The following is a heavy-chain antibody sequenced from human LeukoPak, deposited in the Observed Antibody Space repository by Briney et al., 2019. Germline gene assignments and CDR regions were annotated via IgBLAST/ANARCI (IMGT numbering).Heavy chain of an antibody. CDR1: GYSISSGYY. D-gene: IGHD6-13*01. CDR3: ARDGRVSSWRFDP. J-gene: IGHJ5*02. Sequence: SETLSLTCTVSGYSISSGYYWGWIRQPPGKGLEWIGSIYHSGSTYYNPSLKSRVTISVDTSKNQFSLKLSSVTAADTAVYYCARDGRVSSWRFDPWGQGTLVTVSS. CDR2: IYHSGST. V-gene: IGHV4-38-2*02.